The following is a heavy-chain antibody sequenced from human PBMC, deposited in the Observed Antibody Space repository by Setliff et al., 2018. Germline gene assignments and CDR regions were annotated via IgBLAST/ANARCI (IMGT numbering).Heavy chain of an antibody. CDR3: ARLWRRIQQIDY. CDR1: GYSISSGYY. CDR2: IYHSGST. D-gene: IGHD3-10*01. V-gene: IGHV4-38-2*01. J-gene: IGHJ4*02. Sequence: SETLSLTCAVSGYSISSGYYWGWIRQPPGKGLEWIGRIYHSGSTYYNPSLKSRVTISVDTSKNQFSLKLSSVTAADTAVYYCARLWRRIQQIDYWGQGTLVTVSS.